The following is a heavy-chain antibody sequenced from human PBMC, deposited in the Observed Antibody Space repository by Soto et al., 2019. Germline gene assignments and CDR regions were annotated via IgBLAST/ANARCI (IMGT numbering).Heavy chain of an antibody. V-gene: IGHV1-18*01. Sequence: QIQLVQSGAEVKKPGASVKVSCKATGYDFFNYGVSCVRQAPGQGLEWMGWVSPKSGNTDYARKVQGRVTMTTDTSTSTAYMELRGLRSDDTAVYYCARGRTVSSIGPLLVWRQGTLVRVSS. D-gene: IGHD1-1*01. CDR2: VSPKSGNT. J-gene: IGHJ1*01. CDR1: GYDFFNYG. CDR3: ARGRTVSSIGPLLV.